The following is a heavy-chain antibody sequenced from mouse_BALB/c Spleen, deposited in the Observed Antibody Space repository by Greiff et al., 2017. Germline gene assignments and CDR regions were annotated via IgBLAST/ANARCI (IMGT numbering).Heavy chain of an antibody. CDR3: TRWGDYDEFAY. CDR2: INPSNGGT. J-gene: IGHJ3*01. Sequence: QVQLKQSGAELVKPGASVKLSCKASGYTFTSYYMYWVKQRPGQGLEWIGEINPSNGGTNFNEKFKSKATLTVDKSSSTAYMQLSSLTSEDSAVYYCTRWGDYDEFAYWGQGTLVTVSA. D-gene: IGHD2-4*01. V-gene: IGHV1S81*02. CDR1: GYTFTSYY.